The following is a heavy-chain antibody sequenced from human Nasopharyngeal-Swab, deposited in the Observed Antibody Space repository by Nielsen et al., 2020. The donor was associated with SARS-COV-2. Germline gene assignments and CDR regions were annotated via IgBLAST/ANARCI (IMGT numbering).Heavy chain of an antibody. CDR2: IYPGDSDT. CDR3: ARDEGVYSSSSRGAFDI. Sequence: TVSCKGSGYSFTSYWIGWVRKMPGKGLEWMGIIYPGDSDTRYSPSFQGQVTISADKSISTAYLQWSSLKASDTAMYFCARDEGVYSSSSRGAFDIWGQGTMVTVSS. CDR1: GYSFTSYW. J-gene: IGHJ3*02. V-gene: IGHV5-51*01. D-gene: IGHD6-6*01.